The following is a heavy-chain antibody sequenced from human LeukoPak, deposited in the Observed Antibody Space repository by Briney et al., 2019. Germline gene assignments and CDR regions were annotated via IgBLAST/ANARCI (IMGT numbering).Heavy chain of an antibody. CDR1: GSTFSSYA. J-gene: IGHJ4*02. CDR2: ISGSGGST. Sequence: GGSLRLSCAASGSTFSSYAMSWVRQAPGKGLEWVSVISGSGGSTYYADSVKGRFSISRDNSKNTLHLQMNSLRAEDTAVYYCAKEYSSGGSSYSGHAYWGQGELVTVSS. CDR3: AKEYSSGGSSYSGHAY. D-gene: IGHD2-15*01. V-gene: IGHV3-23*01.